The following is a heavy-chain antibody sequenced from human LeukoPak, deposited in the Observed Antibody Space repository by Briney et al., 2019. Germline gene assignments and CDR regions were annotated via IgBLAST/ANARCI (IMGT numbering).Heavy chain of an antibody. CDR1: GFTFRDYY. CDR2: ISTSSSSI. V-gene: IGHV3-11*01. CDR3: AIHRTSYMVTRLHFIAP. J-gene: IGHJ5*02. D-gene: IGHD5-18*01. Sequence: PGGSLRLSCATSGFTFRDYYMSWIRQAPGKGLEWVSYISTSSSSIFYADSVKGRFTISRDNAKNSLYLQMNSLRADETPIYYYAIHRTSYMVTRLHFIAPWGQGTLVVVSS.